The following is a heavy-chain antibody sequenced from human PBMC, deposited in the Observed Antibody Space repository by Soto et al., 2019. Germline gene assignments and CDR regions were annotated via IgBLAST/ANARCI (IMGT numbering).Heavy chain of an antibody. V-gene: IGHV1-58*02. CDR2: IVVGSGNT. CDR3: AADQGGYSYGLAPGTMVVAAPGFDY. D-gene: IGHD5-18*01. Sequence: ASVKVSCKASGFTFTSSAMQWVRQARGQRLEWIGWIVVGSGNTNYAQKFQERVTITRDMSTSTAYMELSSLRSEDTAVYYCAADQGGYSYGLAPGTMVVAAPGFDYWGQGTLVTVSS. J-gene: IGHJ4*02. CDR1: GFTFTSSA.